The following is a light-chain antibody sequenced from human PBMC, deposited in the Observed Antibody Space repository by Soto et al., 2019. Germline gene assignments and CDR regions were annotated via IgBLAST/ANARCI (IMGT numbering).Light chain of an antibody. V-gene: IGKV1-5*01. CDR1: QGISRW. CDR2: DAS. J-gene: IGKJ1*01. Sequence: DIQRTQSPSTLSTTVGDRVTIACRASQGISRWLAWFQQKPGKAPKLLIYDASRLKSGVPSRFSGSGSGTEFTLTISSLQPDDFATYYCQHYNSYPWTLGQGTKVDIK. CDR3: QHYNSYPWT.